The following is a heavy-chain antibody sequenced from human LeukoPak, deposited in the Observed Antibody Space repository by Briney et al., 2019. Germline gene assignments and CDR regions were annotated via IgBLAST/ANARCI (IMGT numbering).Heavy chain of an antibody. CDR1: GFTFSSYG. V-gene: IGHV3-30*02. CDR2: IRYDGSNK. CDR3: AKDTVPYSGTPGY. Sequence: PGGSLRLSCAASGFTFSSYGMHWVRQAPGKGLEWVAFIRYDGSNKYYADSVKGRFTISRDNSKNTLYLQMNSLRAEDTAVYYCAKDTVPYSGTPGYWGQGTLVTVSS. J-gene: IGHJ4*02. D-gene: IGHD1-26*01.